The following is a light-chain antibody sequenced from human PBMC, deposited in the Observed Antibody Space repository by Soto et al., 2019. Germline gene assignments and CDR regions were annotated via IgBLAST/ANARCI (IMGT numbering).Light chain of an antibody. J-gene: IGKJ3*01. Sequence: EIVMTQSPATLSVSPGERATLSCRAGQSVSSNLAWYQQKPGPAPRLLIYDASTRATGIPVRFSGSGSGTEFTLTISSLRSEDVAVYYCQQYDNWPPFTFGPGTKVDIK. CDR3: QQYDNWPPFT. CDR2: DAS. V-gene: IGKV3-15*01. CDR1: QSVSSN.